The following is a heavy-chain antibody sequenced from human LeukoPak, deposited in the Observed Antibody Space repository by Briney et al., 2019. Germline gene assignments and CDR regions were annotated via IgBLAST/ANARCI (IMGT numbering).Heavy chain of an antibody. D-gene: IGHD5-12*01. V-gene: IGHV3-7*01. CDR1: GFTFSSYW. CDR3: ARDRYSGYGYYFDY. CDR2: IKQDGSEK. Sequence: PGGSLRLSCAASGFTFSSYWMSWVRQAPGKGLEWVANIKQDGSEKYYVDSVKGRFTISRDNAKNSLYLQMNSLRAEDTAVYYCARDRYSGYGYYFDYWGQGTLVTVSS. J-gene: IGHJ4*02.